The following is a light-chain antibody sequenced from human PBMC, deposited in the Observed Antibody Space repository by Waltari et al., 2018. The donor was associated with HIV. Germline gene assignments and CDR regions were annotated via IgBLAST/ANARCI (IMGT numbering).Light chain of an antibody. CDR2: KTD. Sequence: QSVLTQPPSASGTPGQRVTISCSGSSSNIGSNFVYWYQQILGTTPKLLIYKTDQRPSGVPYRFSGSKSGTSAALTISGLRSEDEADYFCAAWDDSLSGHVAFGGGTRVTVL. V-gene: IGLV1-47*01. J-gene: IGLJ2*01. CDR1: SSNIGSNF. CDR3: AAWDDSLSGHVA.